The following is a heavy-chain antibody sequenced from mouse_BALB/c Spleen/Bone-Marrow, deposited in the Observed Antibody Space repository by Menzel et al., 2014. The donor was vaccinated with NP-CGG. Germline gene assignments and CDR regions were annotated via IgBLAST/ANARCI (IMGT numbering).Heavy chain of an antibody. D-gene: IGHD1-1*01. CDR3: AREGVYYGSFAY. J-gene: IGHJ3*01. CDR1: GYSITSDYA. CDR2: ISYSGST. V-gene: IGHV3-2*02. Sequence: DVHLVESGPGLVKPSQSLSLTCTVTGYSITSDYAWNWIRQFPGNKLEWMGYISYSGSTSYNPSLKSRISITRDTSKNQFFLQLNSVTTEDTATYYCAREGVYYGSFAYWGQGTLVTVSA.